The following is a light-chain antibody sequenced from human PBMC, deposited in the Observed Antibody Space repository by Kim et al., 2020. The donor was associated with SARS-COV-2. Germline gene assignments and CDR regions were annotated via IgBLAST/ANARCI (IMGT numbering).Light chain of an antibody. V-gene: IGKV3D-7*01. CDR3: QQDYNLLT. J-gene: IGKJ4*01. Sequence: PGESVTLVCRASQSVRSCYLTWYQQKPGQAPRLLIYGASSRATGIPARFSGSGSGTDFTLTISSLQPEDFAVYSCQQDYNLLTFGGGTKVDIK. CDR2: GAS. CDR1: QSVRSCY.